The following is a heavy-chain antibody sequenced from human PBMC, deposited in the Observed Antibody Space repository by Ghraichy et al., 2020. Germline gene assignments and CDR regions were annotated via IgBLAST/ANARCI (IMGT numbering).Heavy chain of an antibody. CDR2: ISSSGSTI. CDR1: GFTFSSFS. D-gene: IGHD6-25*01. J-gene: IGHJ3*01. CDR3: ASCSRYINDLDAFDV. Sequence: GGSLRLSCAASGFTFSSFSMNWVRQAPGKGLEWVSHISSSGSTIYYADSVKGRFTISRDNAKNSLYLQMNSLRDEDTAVYYCASCSRYINDLDAFDVWGQETMVAFSS. V-gene: IGHV3-48*02.